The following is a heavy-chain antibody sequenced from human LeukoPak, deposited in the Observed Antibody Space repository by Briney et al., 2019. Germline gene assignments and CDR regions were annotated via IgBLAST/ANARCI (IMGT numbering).Heavy chain of an antibody. CDR2: ISSSSVYI. CDR3: ARVISVAGYDY. V-gene: IGHV3-21*01. CDR1: GFTFNTYT. Sequence: GGSLRLTCAASGFTFNTYTMNWVRQAPGKGLEWVSSISSSSVYIYYADSVKGRFTISRDNDKNSLYLQMNSLRAEDTAVYYCARVISVAGYDYWGKGTLVTVSS. D-gene: IGHD6-19*01. J-gene: IGHJ4*02.